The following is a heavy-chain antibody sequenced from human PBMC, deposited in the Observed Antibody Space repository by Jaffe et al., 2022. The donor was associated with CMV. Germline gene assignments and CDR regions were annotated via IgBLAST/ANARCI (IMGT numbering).Heavy chain of an antibody. CDR2: ISYDGSNK. D-gene: IGHD2-15*01. CDR1: GFTFSSYG. Sequence: QVQLVESGGGVVQPGRSLRLSCAASGFTFSSYGMHWVRQAPGKGLEWVAVISYDGSNKYYADSVKGRFTISRDNSKNTLYLQMNSLRAEDTAVYYCAKTQGGPFDYWGQGTLVTVSS. V-gene: IGHV3-30*18. CDR3: AKTQGGPFDY. J-gene: IGHJ4*02.